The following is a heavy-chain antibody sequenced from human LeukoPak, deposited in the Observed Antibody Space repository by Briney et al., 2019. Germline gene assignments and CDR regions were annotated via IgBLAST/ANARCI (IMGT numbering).Heavy chain of an antibody. CDR1: GFTFSGSA. Sequence: GGSLRLSCAASGFTFSGSAMHWVRQASGKGLEWVGRIRSKANSYATAYAASVKGRFTISRDDSKNMAYLQMNSLKTEDTAVYYCTRHPDSSGRIWGQGTLVTVSS. V-gene: IGHV3-73*01. CDR3: TRHPDSSGRI. D-gene: IGHD3-22*01. CDR2: IRSKANSYAT. J-gene: IGHJ4*02.